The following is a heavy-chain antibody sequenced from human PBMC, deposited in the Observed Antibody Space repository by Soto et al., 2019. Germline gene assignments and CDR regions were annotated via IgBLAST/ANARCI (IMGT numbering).Heavy chain of an antibody. CDR2: IKQDGSEK. CDR1: GFTFSDSW. D-gene: IGHD3-16*01. V-gene: IGHV3-7*01. CDR3: ASLGRHG. J-gene: IGHJ6*02. Sequence: EVQLVESGGGLVQPGGSLRLSCAASGFTFSDSWMDWVRQAPGKGPEWVANIKQDGSEKNYVDSVKGRFTSSRDNAKNSLYLQMNSLRAEDTAVYYCASLGRHGWGQGTTVTVYS.